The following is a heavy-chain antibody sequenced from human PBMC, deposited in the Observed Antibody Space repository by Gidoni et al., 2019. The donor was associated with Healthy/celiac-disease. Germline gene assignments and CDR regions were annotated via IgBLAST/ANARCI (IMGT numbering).Heavy chain of an antibody. V-gene: IGHV5-51*01. Sequence: EVQLVQSGAEVKKPGESLKISCKGSGYSFTSYWIGWVRKMPGKGLEWMGIIYPGDSDTRYSPSFQGQVTISADKSISTAYLQWSSLKASDTAMYYCARQGEYCSGGSCYSANYYYGMDVWGQGTTVTVSS. D-gene: IGHD2-15*01. CDR1: GYSFTSYW. CDR2: IYPGDSDT. J-gene: IGHJ6*02. CDR3: ARQGEYCSGGSCYSANYYYGMDV.